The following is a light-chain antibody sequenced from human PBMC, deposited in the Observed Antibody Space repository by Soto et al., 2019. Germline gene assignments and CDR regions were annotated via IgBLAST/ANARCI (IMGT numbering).Light chain of an antibody. CDR3: QQYNNWPPWT. V-gene: IGKV3-15*01. J-gene: IGKJ1*01. CDR1: QSVGVN. Sequence: EIVMTQSPATLSVSPGEGATLSCRAGQSVGVNLAWYQQMPGQAPRLLIYGASTRATGVPARFSGSGSGTEFTLTISSLQSEDFAVYFCQQYNNWPPWTFGQGTKVEIK. CDR2: GAS.